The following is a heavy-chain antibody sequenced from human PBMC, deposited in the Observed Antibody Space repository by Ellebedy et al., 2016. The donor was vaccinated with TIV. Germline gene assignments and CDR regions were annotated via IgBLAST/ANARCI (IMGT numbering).Heavy chain of an antibody. J-gene: IGHJ5*02. CDR3: ARHSLVTTRTSWFGP. V-gene: IGHV5-51*01. CDR2: LYPGNSDT. D-gene: IGHD5-12*01. CDR1: GYDFTTYW. Sequence: GESLKISXKASGYDFTTYWIAWVRQMPGKGLEFLGVLYPGNSDTRYSPSFQGQVTISADKSITTAYLQWSSLKASDTAMYYCARHSLVTTRTSWFGPWGQGTLVTVSS.